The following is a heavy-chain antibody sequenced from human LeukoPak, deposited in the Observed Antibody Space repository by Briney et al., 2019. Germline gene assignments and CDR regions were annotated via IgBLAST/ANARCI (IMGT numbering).Heavy chain of an antibody. D-gene: IGHD2-15*01. V-gene: IGHV3-7*01. CDR1: GFTFSSYW. CDR2: IKQDASEE. CDR3: VRPRGSYYFAMDV. J-gene: IGHJ6*02. Sequence: PGGSLRLSCAASGFTFSSYWMSWVRQAPGKGLEWVANIKQDASEEYYVDSAKGRFTISRDNAKNSLYLQMNSLRAEDTAVYYCVRPRGSYYFAMDVWGQGTTVTVSS.